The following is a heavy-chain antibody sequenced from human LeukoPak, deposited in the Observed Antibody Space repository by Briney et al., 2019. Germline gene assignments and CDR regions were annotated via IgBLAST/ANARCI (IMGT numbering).Heavy chain of an antibody. V-gene: IGHV7-4-1*02. J-gene: IGHJ4*02. CDR1: GYTFTSYA. CDR2: INTNTGNP. CDR3: ARGYPHSIAVAGRAKDFDY. D-gene: IGHD6-19*01. Sequence: ASVTVSCKASGYTFTSYAMNWVRQAPGQGLEWMGWINTNTGNPTYAQGFTGRFVFSLDTSVSTTYLQISSLKAEDTAVYYCARGYPHSIAVAGRAKDFDYWGQGTLVTVSS.